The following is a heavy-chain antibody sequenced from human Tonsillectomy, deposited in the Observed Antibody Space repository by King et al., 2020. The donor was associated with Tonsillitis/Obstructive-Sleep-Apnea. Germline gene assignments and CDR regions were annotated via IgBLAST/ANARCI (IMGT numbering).Heavy chain of an antibody. CDR3: ARGLYCSGGSCYLAAFDI. CDR2: IKQDGSEK. Sequence: DVQLVESGGGVVQPGGSLRLSCAASGFTFSSYWMSWVRQAPGKGLECVANIKQDGSEKYYVDSVKGRFTISRDNAKNSLYLQMNSLRAEDTAVYYCARGLYCSGGSCYLAAFDIWGQGTMVTVSS. J-gene: IGHJ3*02. CDR1: GFTFSSYW. V-gene: IGHV3-7*03. D-gene: IGHD2-15*01.